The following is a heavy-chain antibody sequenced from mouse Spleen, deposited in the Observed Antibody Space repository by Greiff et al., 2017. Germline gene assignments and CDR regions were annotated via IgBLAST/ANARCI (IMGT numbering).Heavy chain of an antibody. CDR1: GYTFTSYW. D-gene: IGHD2-4*01. Sequence: VQLQQPGAELVRPGSSVKLSCKASGYTFTSYWMDWVKQRPGQGLEWIGNIYPSDSETHYNQKFKDKATLTVDKSSSTAYMQLSSLTSEDSAVYYCARRDYDGEDYWGQGTTLTVSS. V-gene: IGHV1-61*01. J-gene: IGHJ2*01. CDR2: IYPSDSET. CDR3: ARRDYDGEDY.